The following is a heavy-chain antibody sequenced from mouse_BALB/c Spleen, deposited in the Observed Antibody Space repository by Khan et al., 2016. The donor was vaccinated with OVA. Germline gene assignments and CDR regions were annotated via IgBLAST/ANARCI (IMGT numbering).Heavy chain of an antibody. Sequence: EVKLVESGGDLVKPGGSLKLSCAASGFTFSSYGMSWVRQTPDKRLEWVATISSGGSYTYYPDSVKGRFTISRDNAKNTLYLQMSSLKSEDTAMYYCARLYAMDYWGQGTPVTVSS. CDR3: ARLYAMDY. J-gene: IGHJ4*01. CDR1: GFTFSSYG. V-gene: IGHV5-6*01. CDR2: ISSGGSYT.